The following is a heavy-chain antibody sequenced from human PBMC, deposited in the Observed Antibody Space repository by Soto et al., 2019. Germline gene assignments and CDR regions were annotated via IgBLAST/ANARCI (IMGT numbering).Heavy chain of an antibody. J-gene: IGHJ4*02. Sequence: SETLSLTCAVYGGSFSDYSWTWIRQPPGKGLEWIGEINDSGSTNYTPSLERRGTISRDTSKNRFSLKLSSVTAADPAVYYCARGSHKLHSYDSSGFYHYVDYWGQGSLVTVSS. CDR3: ARGSHKLHSYDSSGFYHYVDY. D-gene: IGHD3-22*01. CDR2: INDSGST. CDR1: GGSFSDYS. V-gene: IGHV4-34*01.